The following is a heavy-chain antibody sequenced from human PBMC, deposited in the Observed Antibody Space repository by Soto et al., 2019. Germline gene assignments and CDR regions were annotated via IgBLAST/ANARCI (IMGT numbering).Heavy chain of an antibody. Sequence: GASVKVSCKASGYTFTSYYMHWVRQAPGQGLEWMGIINPSGGSTSYAQKFQGRVTMTRDTSTSTVYMELSSLRSEDTAVYYCARGSLLDYGDRYYYYGMDVWGQGTTVTVSS. CDR3: ARGSLLDYGDRYYYYGMDV. CDR1: GYTFTSYY. V-gene: IGHV1-46*01. J-gene: IGHJ6*02. CDR2: INPSGGST. D-gene: IGHD4-17*01.